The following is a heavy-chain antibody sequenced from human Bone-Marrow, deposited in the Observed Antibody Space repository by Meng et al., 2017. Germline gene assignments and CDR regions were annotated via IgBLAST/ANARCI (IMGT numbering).Heavy chain of an antibody. V-gene: IGHV7-4-1*02. D-gene: IGHD2-21*02. CDR1: GLHLTKLC. CDR2: INTNTGNP. CDR3: ARAYCGGDCYVSGWFDP. J-gene: IGHJ5*02. Sequence: GQVVQFWVWLKKPGGPGEVSWKGFGLHLTKLCNEWVPTAPGKRLEWMGWINTNTGNPTYAQGFTGRFVFSLDTSVSTAYLQISSLKAEDTAVYYCARAYCGGDCYVSGWFDPWGQGTLVTVSS.